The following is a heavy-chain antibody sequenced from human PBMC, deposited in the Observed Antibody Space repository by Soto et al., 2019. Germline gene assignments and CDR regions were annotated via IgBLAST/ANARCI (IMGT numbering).Heavy chain of an antibody. V-gene: IGHV1-2*02. D-gene: IGHD6-19*01. J-gene: IGHJ4*02. CDR2: INPNSGGT. CDR3: ASAAVTGTAGLDF. Sequence: ASVKVSCKASGGTFSSYAISWVRQAPGQGLEWMGWINPNSGGTKSAEKFQGRVTMTRDKSISTAYMELSRLTSDDTAVYYCASAAVTGTAGLDFWGQGTQVTVSS. CDR1: GGTFSSYA.